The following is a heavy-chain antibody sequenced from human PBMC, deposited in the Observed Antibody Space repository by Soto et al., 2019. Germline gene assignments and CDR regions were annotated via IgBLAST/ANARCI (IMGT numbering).Heavy chain of an antibody. CDR2: ISHTGTT. CDR1: GDSISGSQW. D-gene: IGHD6-19*01. Sequence: SETLSLTCAVSGDSISGSQWWSWVRLPPGKGLGWIGEISHTGTTNYNPSLKSRVTMSVDKPKNQFSLNLTNMDPVDTATYYCAHRPSGWYLFDYWGQGTLVTVSS. J-gene: IGHJ4*02. V-gene: IGHV4-4*02. CDR3: AHRPSGWYLFDY.